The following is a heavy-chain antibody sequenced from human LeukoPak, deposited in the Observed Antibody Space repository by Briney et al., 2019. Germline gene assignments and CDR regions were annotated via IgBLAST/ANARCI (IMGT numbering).Heavy chain of an antibody. V-gene: IGHV3-7*05. CDR1: GFTFSSYW. CDR2: INPDGSAT. J-gene: IGHJ4*02. D-gene: IGHD3-10*01. CDR3: AASITMFDY. Sequence: PGGSLRLSCAASGFTFSSYWMTWARQAPGKGLEWVANINPDGSATYHVDSVKGRFTISRDNAKNSLYLQMISLRAEDTAVYYCAASITMFDYWGQGTLVTVSS.